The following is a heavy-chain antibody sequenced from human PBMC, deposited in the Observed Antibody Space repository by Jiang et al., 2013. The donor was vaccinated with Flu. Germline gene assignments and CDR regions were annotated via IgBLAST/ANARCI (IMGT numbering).Heavy chain of an antibody. CDR3: ARGSEYYYDSSGHPPDY. CDR1: PYSFSTYW. J-gene: IGHJ4*02. CDR2: IYPGDSDT. D-gene: IGHD3-22*01. V-gene: IGHV5-51*01. Sequence: GAEVKKPGESLKISCKGSPYSFSTYWLGWVRQVPGKGLEWMGVIYPGDSDTRYSPSFQGQVTFSADKSISTAYLQWSSLKASDTAMYYCARGSEYYYDSSGHPPDYWGQGTLVTVSS.